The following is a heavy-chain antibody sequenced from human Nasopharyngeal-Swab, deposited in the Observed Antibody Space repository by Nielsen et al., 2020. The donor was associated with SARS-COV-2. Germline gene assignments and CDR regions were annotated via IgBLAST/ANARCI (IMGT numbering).Heavy chain of an antibody. CDR2: ISYDGLNK. J-gene: IGHJ3*02. V-gene: IGHV3-30*18. Sequence: LSLTCAASGFAFSNFAMDWVRQAPGKGLEWVAAISYDGLNKYYVDSLKGRFTISRDNSGSTLYLQVNSLRAEDTAIYYCAKGGYSSGWHAFDIWGQGTMVTVSS. CDR1: GFAFSNFA. CDR3: AKGGYSSGWHAFDI. D-gene: IGHD6-19*01.